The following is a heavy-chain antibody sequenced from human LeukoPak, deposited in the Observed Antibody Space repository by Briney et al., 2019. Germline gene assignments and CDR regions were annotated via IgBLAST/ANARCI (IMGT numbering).Heavy chain of an antibody. V-gene: IGHV4-59*01. CDR2: IYYTGST. D-gene: IGHD5-12*01. J-gene: IGHJ4*02. CDR1: GDSISGYF. Sequence: SETLSLTCTVSGDSISGYFWSWIRQPPGKGLEWIGNIYYTGSTNYNPSLKSRVTISVDTSKNQFSLRLSSVTAADTAVYYCARDSSAGSGYDHFDYWGQGTLVTVSS. CDR3: ARDSSAGSGYDHFDY.